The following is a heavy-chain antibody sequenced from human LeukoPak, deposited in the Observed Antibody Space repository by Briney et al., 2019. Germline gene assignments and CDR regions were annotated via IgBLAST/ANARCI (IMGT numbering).Heavy chain of an antibody. Sequence: RSSETLSLTCTVSGGSISSSSYYWGWIRQPPGKGLEWIGSIYYSGSTYYNPSLKSRVTISVDTSKNQFSLKLSSVPAADTAVYYCARPAGRAYCGGDCVRHWFDPWGQGTLVTVSS. J-gene: IGHJ5*02. CDR3: ARPAGRAYCGGDCVRHWFDP. CDR1: GGSISSSSYY. D-gene: IGHD2-21*02. CDR2: IYYSGST. V-gene: IGHV4-39*01.